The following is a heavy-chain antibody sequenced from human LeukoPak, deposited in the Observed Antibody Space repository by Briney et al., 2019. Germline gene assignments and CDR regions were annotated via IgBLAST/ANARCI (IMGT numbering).Heavy chain of an antibody. CDR2: IIPIFGTA. Sequence: SVKVSCKASGGTFSSYAISWVRQAPGQGLEWMGGIIPIFGTANYAQKFQGRVTITADESTSTAYMELSSLRSEDTAVYYCARGATVPAAIGDAFDIWGQGTMVTVSS. J-gene: IGHJ3*02. V-gene: IGHV1-69*01. CDR1: GGTFSSYA. CDR3: ARGATVPAAIGDAFDI. D-gene: IGHD2-2*02.